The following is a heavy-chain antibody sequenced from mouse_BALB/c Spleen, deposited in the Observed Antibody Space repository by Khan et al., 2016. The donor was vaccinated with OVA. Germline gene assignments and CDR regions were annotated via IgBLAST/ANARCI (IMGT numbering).Heavy chain of an antibody. Sequence: QVRLQPSGPGLVAPSQSLSITCTVSGFSLTSYGVHWVRQPPGKGLEWLGTIWAGGSTNYNSALMSRLSIIKDNSKSQVFLKMNSLQTDDTAIYYCAREVYYGNLYYFDYGGQGTTLTVAS. J-gene: IGHJ2*01. CDR1: GFSLTSYG. CDR2: IWAGGST. CDR3: AREVYYGNLYYFDY. V-gene: IGHV2-9*02. D-gene: IGHD2-1*01.